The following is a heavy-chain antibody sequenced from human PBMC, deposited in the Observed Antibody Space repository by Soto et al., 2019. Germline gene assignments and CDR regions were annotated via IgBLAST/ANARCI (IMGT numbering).Heavy chain of an antibody. D-gene: IGHD4-17*01. CDR2: ISSDSVWI. CDR3: ASGSYGDYSD. J-gene: IGHJ4*02. Sequence: LRLSCAASGFTFSSSTMNWVRQAPGKGLEWVSSISSDSVWIYYAASVKGRFTISRDNAKNSLFLQMSSLRAEDTAVYYCASGSYGDYSDWGQGTLVTVSS. CDR1: GFTFSSST. V-gene: IGHV3-21*01.